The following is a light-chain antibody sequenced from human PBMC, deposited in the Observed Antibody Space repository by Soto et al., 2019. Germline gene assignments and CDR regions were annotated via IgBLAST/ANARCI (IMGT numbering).Light chain of an antibody. Sequence: EIVLTQSPGTLSLSPGERATLSCRASQSVSSTNLVWYQQKRGQAPRLLIYDASTRGTGIPDRFRGSGSGTDFTITISRLEPEDFAVSFCQHYGNSAWTFGQGTTVEIK. CDR3: QHYGNSAWT. CDR1: QSVSSTN. CDR2: DAS. J-gene: IGKJ1*01. V-gene: IGKV3-20*01.